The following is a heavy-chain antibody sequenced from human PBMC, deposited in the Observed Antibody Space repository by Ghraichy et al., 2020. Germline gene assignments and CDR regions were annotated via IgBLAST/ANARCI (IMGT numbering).Heavy chain of an antibody. D-gene: IGHD3-10*01. CDR1: GGSFSGYY. CDR2: INHSGST. CDR3: ARGTAGSGSYFDY. J-gene: IGHJ4*02. Sequence: SETLSLTCAVYGGSFSGYYWSWIRQPPGKGLEWIGEINHSGSTNYNPSLKSRVTISVDTSTNQFSLKLSSVTAADTAVYYCARGTAGSGSYFDYWGQGTLVTVSS. V-gene: IGHV4-34*01.